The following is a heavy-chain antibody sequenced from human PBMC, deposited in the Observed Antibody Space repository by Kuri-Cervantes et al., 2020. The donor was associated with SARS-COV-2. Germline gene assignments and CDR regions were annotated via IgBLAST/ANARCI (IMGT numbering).Heavy chain of an antibody. Sequence: GGSLRLSCAASGFTFSSYWMSWVRQAPGKGLEWVANIKQDGSEKYYVDSVKGRFTISRDNAKNSLYLQMNSLRAEDTAVYYCANGARDMIVVADDAFDIWGQGTMVTVSS. CDR3: ANGARDMIVVADDAFDI. J-gene: IGHJ3*02. CDR1: GFTFSSYW. D-gene: IGHD3-22*01. V-gene: IGHV3-7*01. CDR2: IKQDGSEK.